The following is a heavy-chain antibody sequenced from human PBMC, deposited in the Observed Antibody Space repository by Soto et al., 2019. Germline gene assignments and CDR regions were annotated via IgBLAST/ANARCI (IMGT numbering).Heavy chain of an antibody. CDR3: AKAAKYSYGQFDP. CDR1: GFTFSSYG. J-gene: IGHJ5*02. Sequence: QVQLVESGGGVVQPGRSLRLSCAASGFTFSSYGMHWVRQAPGKGLEWVAVISYDGSNKYYADSVKGRFTISRDNSKNTLYLQMNSLRAEDTAVYYCAKAAKYSYGQFDPWGQVPWSPSPQ. CDR2: ISYDGSNK. V-gene: IGHV3-30*18. D-gene: IGHD5-18*01.